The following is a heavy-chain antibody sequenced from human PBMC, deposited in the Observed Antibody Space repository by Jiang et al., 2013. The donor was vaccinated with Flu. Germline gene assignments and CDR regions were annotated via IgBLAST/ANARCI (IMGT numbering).Heavy chain of an antibody. Sequence: GSGLVKPSETLSLTCTVSGGSISSYYWSWIRQPPGKGLEWIGYIYYSGSTNYNPSLKSRVTISVDTSKNQFSLKLSPVTAADTAVYYCARVSTTRDFWSGNQYYYYGMDVWGQGTTVTVSS. CDR1: GGSISSYY. CDR3: ARVSTTRDFWSGNQYYYYGMDV. CDR2: IYYSGST. J-gene: IGHJ6*02. D-gene: IGHD3-3*01. V-gene: IGHV4-59*01.